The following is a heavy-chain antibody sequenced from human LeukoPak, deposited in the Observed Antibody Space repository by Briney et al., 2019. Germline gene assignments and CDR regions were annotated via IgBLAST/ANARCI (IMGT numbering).Heavy chain of an antibody. D-gene: IGHD5-18*01. V-gene: IGHV3-11*06. Sequence: GGSLRLSCAASGFTFSDYYMSWIRQAPGKGLEWVSYISSSSYTNYADSVKGRFTISRDNAKNSLYLQMNSLRAEDTAVYYCARVGERGYSYGYYFDYWGQGTLVTVSS. J-gene: IGHJ4*02. CDR3: ARVGERGYSYGYYFDY. CDR2: ISSSSYT. CDR1: GFTFSDYY.